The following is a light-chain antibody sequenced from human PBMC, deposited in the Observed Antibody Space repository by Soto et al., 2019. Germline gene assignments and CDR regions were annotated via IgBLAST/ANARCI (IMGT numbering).Light chain of an antibody. CDR1: QSISTW. Sequence: DIQMTQSPSTLSASIGDRVTITCRASQSISTWLAWHQQKPGKAPNLLIYDASSLQSGVPSRFSGSGSGTEFTLTISSLQPDEFATYYCQQYKSYSPWTFGQGTKVEVK. CDR2: DAS. CDR3: QQYKSYSPWT. V-gene: IGKV1-5*01. J-gene: IGKJ1*01.